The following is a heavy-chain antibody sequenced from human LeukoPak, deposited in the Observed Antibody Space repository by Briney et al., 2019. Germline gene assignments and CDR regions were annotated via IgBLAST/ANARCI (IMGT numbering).Heavy chain of an antibody. CDR2: MNPNSGNT. D-gene: IGHD2-8*01. CDR1: GYTFTSYD. V-gene: IGHV1-8*01. CDR3: ARGSPRYCTNGVCYIRPYYYHYYGMDV. J-gene: IGHJ6*02. Sequence: GASVKVSCKASGYTFTSYDINWVRQATGQGLEWMGWMNPNSGNTGYAQKFQGRVTMTRNTSISTAYMELSSLRSEDTAVYYCARGSPRYCTNGVCYIRPYYYHYYGMDVWGQGTTVTVSS.